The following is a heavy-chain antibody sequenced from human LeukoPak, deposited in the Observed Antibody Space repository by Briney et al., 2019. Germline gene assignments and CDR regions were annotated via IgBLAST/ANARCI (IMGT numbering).Heavy chain of an antibody. J-gene: IGHJ4*02. V-gene: IGHV1-18*01. CDR1: GYTITSYG. D-gene: IGHD3-9*01. CDR2: ISAYNGNT. CDR3: AREATYYDILTGLQYFDY. Sequence: GASVKVSCKASGYTITSYGISWVRQAPGQGLEWMGWISAYNGNTNYAQKLQGRVTMTTDTSTSAAYMELRSLRSDDTAVYYCAREATYYDILTGLQYFDYWGQGTLVTVSS.